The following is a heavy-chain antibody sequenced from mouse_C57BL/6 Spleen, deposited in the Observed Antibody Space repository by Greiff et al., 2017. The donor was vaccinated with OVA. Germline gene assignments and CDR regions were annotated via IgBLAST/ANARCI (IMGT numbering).Heavy chain of an antibody. CDR2: ISYDGSN. CDR3: ARGGSPWYFDV. CDR1: GYSITSGSF. D-gene: IGHD6-1*01. J-gene: IGHJ1*03. V-gene: IGHV3-6*01. Sequence: ESGPGLVKPSQSLSLSCSVTGYSITSGSFWNWLRQFPGNKLEWVGYISYDGSNNYNPSLKNRISITRDTSKNHFFLKLNAVTTEDTATYYCARGGSPWYFDVWGTGTTVTVSS.